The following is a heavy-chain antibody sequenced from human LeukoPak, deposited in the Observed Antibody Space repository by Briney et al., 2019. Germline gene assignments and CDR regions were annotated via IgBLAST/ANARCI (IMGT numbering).Heavy chain of an antibody. D-gene: IGHD2-21*01. CDR3: ARDMSPFNNSPYSAMEV. Sequence: SETLSLTCSVSGGSVSSGDYYWSWIRQPPGKGLEWIGCIYYSGSTNYNPSLKSRVTMSVEIFKNQFSLKLSSVTAADTAVYYCARDMSPFNNSPYSAMEVWGQGTTVTVSS. J-gene: IGHJ6*02. CDR2: IYYSGST. V-gene: IGHV4-61*08. CDR1: GGSVSSGDYY.